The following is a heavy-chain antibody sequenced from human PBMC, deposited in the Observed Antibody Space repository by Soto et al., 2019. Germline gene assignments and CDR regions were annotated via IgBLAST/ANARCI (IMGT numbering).Heavy chain of an antibody. CDR3: VRVFLEWFDWLDL. V-gene: IGHV4-4*02. J-gene: IGHJ5*02. CDR1: GGSISSSNW. CDR2: IYHSGST. Sequence: PSETLSLTCAVSGGSISSSNWWSWVRQPPGKGLEWIGEIYHSGSTNYNPSLKSRVTISVDKSKNQFSLKLSSVSAVDTAVYYCVRVFLEWFDWLDLWGQGTLVTV. D-gene: IGHD3-3*01.